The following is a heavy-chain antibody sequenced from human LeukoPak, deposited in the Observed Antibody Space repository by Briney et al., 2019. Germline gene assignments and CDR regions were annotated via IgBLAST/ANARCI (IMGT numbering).Heavy chain of an antibody. D-gene: IGHD3-22*01. CDR1: GGSISSYY. Sequence: PSETLSLTCTVSGGSISSYYWSWIRQPPGKGLEWLGYIYYSGSTNYNPSLKSRVTISIDTSKNQFSLKLSSVTAADTAVYYCAKGPQVGSGYHPDYWGQGTLVTVSS. CDR3: AKGPQVGSGYHPDY. V-gene: IGHV4-59*01. CDR2: IYYSGST. J-gene: IGHJ4*02.